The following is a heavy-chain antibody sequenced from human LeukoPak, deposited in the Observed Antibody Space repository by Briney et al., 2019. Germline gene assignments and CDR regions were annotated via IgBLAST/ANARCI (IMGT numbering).Heavy chain of an antibody. CDR1: GFTFSTYA. D-gene: IGHD6-19*01. CDR2: ISGGGNST. J-gene: IGHJ4*02. Sequence: GGSLRLSCAASGFTFSTYAMSWVRQPPGEGLEWVSCISGGGNSTYYADSVKGRFTISRDNSKNTLYLQMNSLRAEDTAIYYCAKRDSSGWFYFDYWGQGTLVTVSS. V-gene: IGHV3-23*01. CDR3: AKRDSSGWFYFDY.